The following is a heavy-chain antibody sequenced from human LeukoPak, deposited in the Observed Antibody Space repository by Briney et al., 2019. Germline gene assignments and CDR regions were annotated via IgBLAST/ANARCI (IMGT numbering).Heavy chain of an antibody. D-gene: IGHD5-18*01. CDR3: IYGYTLDF. V-gene: IGHV3-53*01. CDR2: IYSGGST. J-gene: IGHJ4*02. Sequence: GGSLRLSCAASGFTLSSNYMNWVRQAPGKGLEWVSVIYSGGSTNYADSVKGRFTISRDNSKNTLYLHMNSLRAEDTAVYYCIYGYTLDFWGQGTLVTVSS. CDR1: GFTLSSNY.